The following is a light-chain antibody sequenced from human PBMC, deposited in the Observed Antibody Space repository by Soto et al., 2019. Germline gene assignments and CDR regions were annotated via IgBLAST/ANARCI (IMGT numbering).Light chain of an antibody. V-gene: IGKV3-20*01. J-gene: IGKJ1*01. Sequence: QSPGTLSLSPGERATLSCRASQSVSSSYLAWYQQKPGQAPRLLIYGASSRATGIPDRFSGSGSGTDFTLTISRLEPEDFAVYYCQQYGSSSWTFGQGTKVDNK. CDR2: GAS. CDR3: QQYGSSSWT. CDR1: QSVSSSY.